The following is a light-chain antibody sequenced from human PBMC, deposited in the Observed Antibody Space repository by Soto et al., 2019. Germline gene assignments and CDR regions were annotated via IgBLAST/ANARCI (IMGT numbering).Light chain of an antibody. Sequence: IQMTQSPSTLSASVGDRVTITCRASQSITDWLAWYQQKPGKAPKFLIYKASNLEGGVPSRFSGSGSGTEFTLTISSVQPDDFATYHCQHYNDYSGTFGQGTKVEIK. V-gene: IGKV1-5*03. CDR3: QHYNDYSGT. CDR2: KAS. J-gene: IGKJ1*01. CDR1: QSITDW.